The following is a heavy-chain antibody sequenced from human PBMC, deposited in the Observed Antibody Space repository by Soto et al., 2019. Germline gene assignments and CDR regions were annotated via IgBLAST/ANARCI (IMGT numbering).Heavy chain of an antibody. CDR2: IIPIFGTA. J-gene: IGHJ4*02. V-gene: IGHV1-69*06. D-gene: IGHD6-19*01. Sequence: QVQLVQSGAEVKKPGSSVKVSCKASGGTFSSYAISWVRQAPGQGLEWMGGIIPIFGTANYAQKFQGRVTITADKSTSTAYMELSSLRSEDTAEYYSARDLRGYRWYSSVWYLDYWGQGTLVTVSS. CDR1: GGTFSSYA. CDR3: ARDLRGYRWYSSVWYLDY.